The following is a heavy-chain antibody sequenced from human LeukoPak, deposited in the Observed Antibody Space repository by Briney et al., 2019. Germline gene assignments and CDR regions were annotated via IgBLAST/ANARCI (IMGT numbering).Heavy chain of an antibody. CDR3: ASVRCSSTSCHDAFDI. J-gene: IGHJ3*02. D-gene: IGHD2-2*01. CDR2: INHSGST. CDR1: GGSFSGYY. Sequence: KPSETLSLTCAVYGGSFSGYYWSWIRQPPGKGLEWIGEINHSGSTNYNPSLKSRVTISVDTSKNQFSLKLSSVTAADTAVYYCASVRCSSTSCHDAFDIWGQGTMVTVSS. V-gene: IGHV4-34*01.